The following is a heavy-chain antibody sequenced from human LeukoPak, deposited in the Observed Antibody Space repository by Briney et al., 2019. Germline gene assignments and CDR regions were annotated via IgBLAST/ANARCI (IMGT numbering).Heavy chain of an antibody. V-gene: IGHV3-30-3*01. J-gene: IGHJ4*02. CDR2: ISFDGSNK. CDR3: AREKYSSGWHTGFDY. Sequence: PGGSLRLSCAASGFTFSSYAMHWGRQAPGKGLEWVALISFDGSNKYYADSVKGRFTISRDNSKNTLYLQMNSLRAEDTAVYYCAREKYSSGWHTGFDYWGQGTLVTVSS. CDR1: GFTFSSYA. D-gene: IGHD6-19*01.